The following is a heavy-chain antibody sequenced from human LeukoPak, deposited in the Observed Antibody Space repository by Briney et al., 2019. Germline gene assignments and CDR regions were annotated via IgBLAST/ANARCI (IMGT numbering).Heavy chain of an antibody. D-gene: IGHD5-18*01. CDR1: GFTFSSYA. Sequence: GRSLRLSCAASGFTFSSYAMHWARQAPGKGLEWVAVISYDGSNKYYADSVKGRFTISRDNSKNTLYLQMNSLRAEDTAVYYCARDGPRGYSYGMIDYWGQGALVTVSS. CDR2: ISYDGSNK. J-gene: IGHJ4*02. CDR3: ARDGPRGYSYGMIDY. V-gene: IGHV3-30-3*01.